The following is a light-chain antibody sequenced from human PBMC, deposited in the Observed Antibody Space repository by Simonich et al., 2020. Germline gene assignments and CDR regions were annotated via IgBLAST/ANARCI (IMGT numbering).Light chain of an antibody. CDR2: ESS. J-gene: IGLJ3*02. CDR3: CSYAGSSTWV. V-gene: IGLV2-23*01. CDR1: SSDVGSYNL. Sequence: QSALTQPASVSGSPGQSITISCTGTSSDVGSYNLVSWYQQNPSKAPKLMIYESSKRPSGVSNRFSGSKSGHTASLTISGLQAEDEAYYYCCSYAGSSTWVFGGGTKLTVL.